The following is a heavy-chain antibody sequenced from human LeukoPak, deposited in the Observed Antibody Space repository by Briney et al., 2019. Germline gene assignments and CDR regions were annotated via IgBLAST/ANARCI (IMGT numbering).Heavy chain of an antibody. J-gene: IGHJ6*03. CDR2: IYYSGST. CDR1: GGSISSYY. D-gene: IGHD3-10*01. Sequence: NPSETLSLTCTVSGGSISSYYWSWIRQPPGKGLEWIGYIYYSGSTNYNPSLKSRVTISVDTSKNQFSLKLSSVTAADTAVYYCARAPYGSATNNYYMDVWGKGTTVTVSS. V-gene: IGHV4-59*01. CDR3: ARAPYGSATNNYYMDV.